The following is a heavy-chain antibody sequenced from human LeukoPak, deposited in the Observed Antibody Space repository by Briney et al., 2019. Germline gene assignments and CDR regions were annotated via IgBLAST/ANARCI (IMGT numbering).Heavy chain of an antibody. V-gene: IGHV4-61*02. CDR2: IYTSGST. Sequence: SQTLSLTCTVSGGSISSGSYYWSWIRQPAGKGLEWIGRIYTSGSTNYNPSLKSRVTISVDTSKNQFSLKLSSVTAADTAVYYCARRPGIVGAQADWGQGTLVTVSS. D-gene: IGHD1-26*01. CDR1: GGSISSGSYY. CDR3: ARRPGIVGAQAD. J-gene: IGHJ4*02.